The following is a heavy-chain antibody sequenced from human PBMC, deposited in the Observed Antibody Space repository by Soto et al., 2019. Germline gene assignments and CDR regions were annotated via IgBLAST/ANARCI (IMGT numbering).Heavy chain of an antibody. D-gene: IGHD6-6*01. CDR3: ASALEYSSSQQVYNWFDP. CDR1: GGSINSSSYY. V-gene: IGHV4-39*01. J-gene: IGHJ5*02. CDR2: IYYSGST. Sequence: SETMSLTCTVSGGSINSSSYYWGWIRQPPGKGLEWIGSIYYSGSTYYNPSLKNRVTISVDTSKNQFSLKLSSVTAADTAVYYCASALEYSSSQQVYNWFDPWGQGTLVTVSS.